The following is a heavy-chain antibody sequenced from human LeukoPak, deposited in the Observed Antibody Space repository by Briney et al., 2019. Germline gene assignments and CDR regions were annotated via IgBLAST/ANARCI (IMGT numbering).Heavy chain of an antibody. J-gene: IGHJ4*02. D-gene: IGHD3-22*01. CDR1: GGTFSSYA. CDR2: IIPIFGTA. Sequence: ASVKVSCKASGGTFSSYAISWVRQAPGQGLEWMGGIIPIFGTANYAQKFQGRVTITADESTSTAYMELSSLRSEGTAVYYCARDLGDYYDSSGYYYYFDYWGQGTLVTVSS. V-gene: IGHV1-69*13. CDR3: ARDLGDYYDSSGYYYYFDY.